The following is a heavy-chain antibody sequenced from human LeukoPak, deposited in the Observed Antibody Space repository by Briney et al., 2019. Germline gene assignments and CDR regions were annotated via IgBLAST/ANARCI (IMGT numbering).Heavy chain of an antibody. J-gene: IGHJ4*02. V-gene: IGHV1-2*02. D-gene: IGHD1-26*01. CDR1: GYIFTGYY. CDR2: VNPNSGGT. CDR3: AKAVGATSYFDY. Sequence: ASVKISCKASGYIFTGYYIHWVRQAPGQGLEWMGWVNPNSGGTNYAQKFQGRVTMTRDTSISTAYMQLSRLRSDDTAVYYCAKAVGATSYFDYWGQGTLVTVSS.